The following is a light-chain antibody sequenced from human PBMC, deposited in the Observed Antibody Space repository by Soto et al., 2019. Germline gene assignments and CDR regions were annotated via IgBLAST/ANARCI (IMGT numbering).Light chain of an antibody. CDR1: QSISTY. CDR2: GAS. J-gene: IGKJ1*01. Sequence: DIPMSQSPGALSASVGDRVTITCRASQSISTYLNWYQHKPGNADKXLIHGASSLQSGVPARFSGSGSGTDGTLTISSLQSEDCAAYDCQQSCGTPRTFGQGTKVDIK. V-gene: IGKV1-39*01. CDR3: QQSCGTPRT.